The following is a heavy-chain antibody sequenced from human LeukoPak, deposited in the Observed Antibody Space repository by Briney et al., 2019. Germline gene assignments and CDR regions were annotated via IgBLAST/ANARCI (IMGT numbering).Heavy chain of an antibody. CDR3: ASLRRDGYNLNYYYYMDV. V-gene: IGHV4-34*01. CDR2: INHSGST. D-gene: IGHD5-24*01. Sequence: SETLSLTCAVYGGSSSGYYWSWIRQPPGKGLEWIGEINHSGSTNYNPSLKSRVTISVDTSKNQFSLKLSSVTAADTAVYYCASLRRDGYNLNYYYYMDVWGRGTTVTISS. J-gene: IGHJ6*03. CDR1: GGSSSGYY.